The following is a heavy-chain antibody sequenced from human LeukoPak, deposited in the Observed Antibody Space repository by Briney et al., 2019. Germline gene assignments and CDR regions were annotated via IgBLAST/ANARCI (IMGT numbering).Heavy chain of an antibody. J-gene: IGHJ4*02. CDR1: GFTFSSYW. CDR2: INSDGSST. CDR3: AREQSVAGNRIDY. Sequence: GSLRLSCAASGFTFSSYWMHWVRQAPGKGLVWVSRINSDGSSTSYADSVKGRFTISRDNAKNTLYLQMNSLRAEDTAVYYCAREQSVAGNRIDYWGQGTLVTVSS. D-gene: IGHD6-19*01. V-gene: IGHV3-74*01.